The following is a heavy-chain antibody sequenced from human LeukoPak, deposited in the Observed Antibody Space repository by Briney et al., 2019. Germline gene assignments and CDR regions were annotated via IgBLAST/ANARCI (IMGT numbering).Heavy chain of an antibody. CDR3: ATLTTPGWFNP. CDR1: GGSISSYY. J-gene: IGHJ5*02. CDR2: IYYSGST. Sequence: SETLSLTCTVSGGSISSYYWSWIRQPPGKGLEWIGYIYYSGSTNYNPSLKSRVTISVDTSKNQFSLKLSSVTAADTAVYYCATLTTPGWFNPWGQGTLVTVSS. V-gene: IGHV4-59*01. D-gene: IGHD1-1*01.